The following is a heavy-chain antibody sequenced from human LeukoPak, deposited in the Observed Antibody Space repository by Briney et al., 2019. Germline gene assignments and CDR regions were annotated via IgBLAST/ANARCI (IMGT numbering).Heavy chain of an antibody. Sequence: SVKVSCKASGGTFSSYAISWVRQAPGQGLEWMGGIIPIFDTANYAQKFQGRVTITTDESTSTAYMELSSLRSEDTAVYYCARDCSSTSCYLDYWGQGTLVTVSS. CDR1: GGTFSSYA. D-gene: IGHD2-2*01. J-gene: IGHJ4*02. CDR3: ARDCSSTSCYLDY. CDR2: IIPIFDTA. V-gene: IGHV1-69*05.